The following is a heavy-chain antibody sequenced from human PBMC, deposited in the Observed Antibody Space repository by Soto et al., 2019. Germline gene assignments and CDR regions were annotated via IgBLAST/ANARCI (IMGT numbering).Heavy chain of an antibody. V-gene: IGHV3-30*18. CDR2: ISYDGSNK. J-gene: IGHJ5*02. Sequence: GGSLRLSCAASGFTFDDYGMNWVRQAPGKGLEWVAVISYDGSNKYYADSVKGRFTISRDNSKNTLYLQMNSLRAEDTAVYYCANIYDILTWGQGTLVTVSS. D-gene: IGHD3-9*01. CDR3: ANIYDILT. CDR1: GFTFDDYG.